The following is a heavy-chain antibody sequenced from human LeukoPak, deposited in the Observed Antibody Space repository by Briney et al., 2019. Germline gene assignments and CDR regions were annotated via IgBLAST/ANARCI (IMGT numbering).Heavy chain of an antibody. V-gene: IGHV1-18*01. CDR1: GYTLTSYG. D-gene: IGHD6-6*01. J-gene: IGHJ5*02. Sequence: GSVKVSCKASGYTLTSYGISWVRQAPGQGLEWMGWISAYNGNTNYAQKLQGRVTMTTDTSTSTAYMELRSLRSDDTAVYYCARVHRRAYSSSSQGFDPWGQGTLVTVSS. CDR2: ISAYNGNT. CDR3: ARVHRRAYSSSSQGFDP.